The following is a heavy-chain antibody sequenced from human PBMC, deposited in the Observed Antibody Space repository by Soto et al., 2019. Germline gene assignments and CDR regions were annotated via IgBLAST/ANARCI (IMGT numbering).Heavy chain of an antibody. Sequence: QEQLVESGGGVVQPGRYLRLSCAASGFTFSSYGMHWVRQVPGEGLEWVAVIWYDGSNKYYADSVKGRFTISRDNSKDTLYLEMNSLRAEDTAVYYCARDGGYYGAGSYFDPWGQGSLVTVSS. J-gene: IGHJ5*02. CDR2: IWYDGSNK. V-gene: IGHV3-33*01. D-gene: IGHD3-10*01. CDR3: ARDGGYYGAGSYFDP. CDR1: GFTFSSYG.